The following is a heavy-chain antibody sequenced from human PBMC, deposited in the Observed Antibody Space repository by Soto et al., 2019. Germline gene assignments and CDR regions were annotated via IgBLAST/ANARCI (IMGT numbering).Heavy chain of an antibody. CDR2: IYYSGST. J-gene: IGHJ5*02. Sequence: SLTCTVSGGSISSSSYYLGWIRQPPGKGLEWIGSIYYSGSTYYNPSLKSRVTISVDTSKNQFSLKLSSVTAADTAVYYCAAESSGSWYEVKFDPSGQGTLVTVFS. CDR3: AAESSGSWYEVKFDP. CDR1: GGSISSSSYY. D-gene: IGHD6-13*01. V-gene: IGHV4-39*01.